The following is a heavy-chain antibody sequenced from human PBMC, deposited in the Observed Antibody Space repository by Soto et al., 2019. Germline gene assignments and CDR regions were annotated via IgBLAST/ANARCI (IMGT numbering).Heavy chain of an antibody. J-gene: IGHJ4*02. V-gene: IGHV3-48*02. D-gene: IGHD3-10*01. CDR2: ISTSGATR. CDR3: ARVFGRGFDY. CDR1: GFTFSTDS. Sequence: EVQLVESGGGLVQPGVSLRLSCVASGFTFSTDSMNWVRQAPGKGLEWVAHISTSGATRYYADSVKGRFTISRDNAKTSLYLQMDSLRNEDTAMYYCARVFGRGFDYCGQGTLVTVSS.